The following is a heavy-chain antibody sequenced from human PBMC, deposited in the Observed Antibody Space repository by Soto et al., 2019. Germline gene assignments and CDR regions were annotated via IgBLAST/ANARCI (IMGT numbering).Heavy chain of an antibody. Sequence: SETLSLTCAVSGGSISSGGYSWSWIRQPPGKGLEWIGYNYHSGSTYYNPSLKSRVTISVDTSKKQFSLKLSSVTAADTAVYYCAGRYGSCFDYWGQGTLVTVSS. V-gene: IGHV4-30-2*01. CDR3: AGRYGSCFDY. CDR1: GGSISSGGYS. D-gene: IGHD5-18*01. CDR2: NYHSGST. J-gene: IGHJ4*02.